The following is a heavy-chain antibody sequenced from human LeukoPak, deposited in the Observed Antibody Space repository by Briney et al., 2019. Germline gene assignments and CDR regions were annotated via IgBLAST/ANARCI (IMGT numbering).Heavy chain of an antibody. D-gene: IGHD6-13*01. CDR2: IYYSGST. V-gene: IGHV4-59*08. Sequence: PSETLSLTCTVSGGSISSYYCSWIRQPPGKGLEWIGYIYYSGSTNYNPSLKSRVTISVDTSKNQFSLKLSSVTAADTAVYYCARHVYSSSWHERYFDLWGRGTLVTVSS. CDR3: ARHVYSSSWHERYFDL. CDR1: GGSISSYY. J-gene: IGHJ2*01.